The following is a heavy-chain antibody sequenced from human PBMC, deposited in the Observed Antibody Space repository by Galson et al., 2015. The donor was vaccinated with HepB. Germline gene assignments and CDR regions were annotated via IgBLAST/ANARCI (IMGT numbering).Heavy chain of an antibody. V-gene: IGHV1-24*01. CDR2: FDPEDGET. CDR3: ATDRGSAIAAAGAFDY. Sequence: SVKVSCKVSGYTLTELSMHWVRQAPGKGLEWMGGFDPEDGETIYAQKFQGRVTMTEDTSTDTAYMELSSLRSEDTAVYYCATDRGSAIAAAGAFDYWGQGTLVTVSS. J-gene: IGHJ4*02. D-gene: IGHD6-13*01. CDR1: GYTLTELS.